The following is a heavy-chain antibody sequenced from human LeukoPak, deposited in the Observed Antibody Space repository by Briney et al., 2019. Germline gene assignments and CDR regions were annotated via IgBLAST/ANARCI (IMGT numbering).Heavy chain of an antibody. Sequence: PGGSLRLSCAASGFTFSSYSMNWVRQAPGKGLEWVSAISSSSDYIYYADSLKGRFTISRDNGKNSLYLQMNSLRAEDTAVYYCAREEGGAGLYGFDIWGQGIMVTVSS. CDR3: AREEGGAGLYGFDI. D-gene: IGHD1-26*01. CDR1: GFTFSSYS. J-gene: IGHJ3*02. CDR2: ISSSSDYI. V-gene: IGHV3-21*01.